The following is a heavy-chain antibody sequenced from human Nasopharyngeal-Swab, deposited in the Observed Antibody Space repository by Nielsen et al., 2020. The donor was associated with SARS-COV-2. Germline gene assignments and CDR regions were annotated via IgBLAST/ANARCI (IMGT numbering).Heavy chain of an antibody. Sequence: ASVTVSCKASGYTLTGYYMHWVRQAPGQGLEWMGWINPHSRGTKYAQKFQGRVTMTSDTSINKAYMELRRLRSDDTAVYYCARDDYGDYGYFGHWGQGTLVTVSS. CDR2: INPHSRGT. V-gene: IGHV1-2*02. CDR1: GYTLTGYY. CDR3: ARDDYGDYGYFGH. J-gene: IGHJ4*02. D-gene: IGHD4-17*01.